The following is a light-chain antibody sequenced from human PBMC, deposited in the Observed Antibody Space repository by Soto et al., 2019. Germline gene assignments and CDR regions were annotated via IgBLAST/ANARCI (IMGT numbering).Light chain of an antibody. J-gene: IGLJ3*02. V-gene: IGLV1-40*01. Sequence: QAVVTQPPSVSGAPGQRVTISCTESSSNIGAGYDVHWYQQLPGTAPKLLIYDNSNRPSGVPDRFSGSKSGTSASLAITGLQAEDEADYYCQSYDSSLSGGVFGGGTKVTVL. CDR1: SSNIGAGYD. CDR3: QSYDSSLSGGV. CDR2: DNS.